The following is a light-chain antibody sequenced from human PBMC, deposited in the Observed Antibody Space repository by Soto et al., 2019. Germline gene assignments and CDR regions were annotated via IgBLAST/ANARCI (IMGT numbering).Light chain of an antibody. V-gene: IGLV2-14*03. CDR3: TSNTTSSPYVV. CDR2: DVT. J-gene: IGLJ2*01. Sequence: QSALTQPASVSGSPGQSITISCTGTSSDVGGYNYVSWYQHHPGKAPKLMIYDVTNRPSGVSNRFSGSKSGNTASLTISGLQAEDEADYYCTSNTTSSPYVVFGGGTKLTVL. CDR1: SSDVGGYNY.